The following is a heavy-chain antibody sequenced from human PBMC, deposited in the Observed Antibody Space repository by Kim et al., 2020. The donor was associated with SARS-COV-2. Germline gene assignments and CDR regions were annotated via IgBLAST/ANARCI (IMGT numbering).Heavy chain of an antibody. J-gene: IGHJ3*02. CDR2: TGDT. V-gene: IGHV3-13*01. Sequence: TGDTVYPGFVKGRFTISREDAKNSLFLQMNGLRAGDTAVYYCVRWAFDIWGQGTMVTVSS. CDR3: VRWAFDI.